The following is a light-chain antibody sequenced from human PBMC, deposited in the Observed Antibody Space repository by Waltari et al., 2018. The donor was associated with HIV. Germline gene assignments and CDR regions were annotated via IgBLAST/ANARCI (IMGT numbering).Light chain of an antibody. V-gene: IGLV1-47*01. Sequence: QSVLTQPPSAFGSPGQRLTISCSGSSSNSGSNAVNWYQHLPGTAPKLLIYRNNQRPSGVPDRFSGSKSGTSASLAISGLRSDDEADYYCATWNDSLSGYVFGTGTKVTV. J-gene: IGLJ1*01. CDR3: ATWNDSLSGYV. CDR1: SSNSGSNA. CDR2: RNN.